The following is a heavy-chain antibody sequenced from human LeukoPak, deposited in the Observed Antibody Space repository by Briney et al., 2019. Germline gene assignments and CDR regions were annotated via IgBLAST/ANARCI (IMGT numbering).Heavy chain of an antibody. V-gene: IGHV4-59*08. D-gene: IGHD5-24*01. CDR2: IYYSGST. Sequence: PSETLSLTCTVSGGSISSYYWSWIRQPPGKGLEWIGYIYYSGSTNYNPSLKSRVTISVDTSKNQFSLKLSSVTAADTAVYYCASVMATIKSYYFDYWGQGTLVTVSS. CDR3: ASVMATIKSYYFDY. J-gene: IGHJ4*02. CDR1: GGSISSYY.